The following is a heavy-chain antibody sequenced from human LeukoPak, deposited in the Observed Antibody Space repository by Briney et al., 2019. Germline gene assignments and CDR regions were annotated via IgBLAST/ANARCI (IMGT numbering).Heavy chain of an antibody. CDR3: ARGVLTMVRGVKAHYYYYMDV. V-gene: IGHV1-69*06. D-gene: IGHD3-10*01. CDR2: IIPIFGTA. J-gene: IGHJ6*03. Sequence: GASVKVSCKASGGTFSSYAISWVRQAPGQGLEWMGGIIPIFGTANYAQKFQGRVTITADKSTSTAYMELSSLRSEDTAVYYCARGVLTMVRGVKAHYYYYMDVWGKGTTVTVSS. CDR1: GGTFSSYA.